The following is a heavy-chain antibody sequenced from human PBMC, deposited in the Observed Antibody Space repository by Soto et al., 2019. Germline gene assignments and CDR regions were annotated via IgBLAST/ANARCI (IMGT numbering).Heavy chain of an antibody. CDR3: ARWGDILTGYYSSSGGAWFDP. J-gene: IGHJ5*02. CDR1: GGTFSSYA. CDR2: IIPIFGTA. D-gene: IGHD3-9*01. Sequence: SVKVSCKASGGTFSSYAISWVRQAPGQGLEWMGGIIPIFGTANYAQKFQGRVTITADESTSTAYMELSSLRSEDTAVYYCARWGDILTGYYSSSGGAWFDPWGQGTLVTVSS. V-gene: IGHV1-69*13.